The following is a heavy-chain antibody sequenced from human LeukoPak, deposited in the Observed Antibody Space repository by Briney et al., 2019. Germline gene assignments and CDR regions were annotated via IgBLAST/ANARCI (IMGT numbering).Heavy chain of an antibody. CDR1: GFTFSSYA. J-gene: IGHJ3*02. D-gene: IGHD4-17*01. Sequence: GGPLRLSCAASGFTFSSYAMSWVRQAPGKGLERVSAISGSGGSTYYADSVKGRFTISRDNSKNTLYLQMNSLRAEDTAVYYCATSTVMDAFDIWGQGTMVTVSS. CDR3: ATSTVMDAFDI. CDR2: ISGSGGST. V-gene: IGHV3-23*01.